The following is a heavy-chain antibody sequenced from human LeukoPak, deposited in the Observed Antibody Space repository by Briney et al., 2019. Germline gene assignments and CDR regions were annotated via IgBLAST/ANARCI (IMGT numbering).Heavy chain of an antibody. CDR3: AKDGGILTGPHFDY. CDR1: GFTFSSYG. Sequence: PGGSLRLSCAASGFTFSSYGMHWVRQAPGKGLEWVAVISYDGSNKYYADSVKGRFTISRDNSKNTLYLQMNSLRAEDTVVYYCAKDGGILTGPHFDYWGQGTLVTVSS. CDR2: ISYDGSNK. D-gene: IGHD3-9*01. V-gene: IGHV3-30*18. J-gene: IGHJ4*02.